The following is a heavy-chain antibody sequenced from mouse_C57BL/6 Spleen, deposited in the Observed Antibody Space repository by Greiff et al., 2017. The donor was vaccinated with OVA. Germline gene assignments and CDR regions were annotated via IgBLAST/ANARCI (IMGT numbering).Heavy chain of an antibody. CDR2: ISDGGSYT. V-gene: IGHV5-4*01. Sequence: VQLKESGGGLVKPGGSLKLSCAASGFTFSSYAMSWVRQTPEKRLEWVATISDGGSYTYYPDNVKGRFTISRDNAKNTLYLQMSHLKSEDTAMYYCARDYGYYIDYWGQGTTLTVSS. CDR1: GFTFSSYA. J-gene: IGHJ2*01. CDR3: ARDYGYYIDY. D-gene: IGHD2-2*01.